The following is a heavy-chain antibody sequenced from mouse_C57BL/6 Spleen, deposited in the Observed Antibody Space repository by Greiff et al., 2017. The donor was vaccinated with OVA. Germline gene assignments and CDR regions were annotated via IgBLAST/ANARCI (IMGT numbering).Heavy chain of an antibody. J-gene: IGHJ2*01. D-gene: IGHD1-1*01. CDR1: GYAFSSSW. CDR3: ARDDYGSSYGGC. V-gene: IGHV1-82*01. CDR2: IYPGDGDT. Sequence: QVQLQQSGPELVKPGASVKISCKASGYAFSSSWMNWVKQRPGKGLEWIGRIYPGDGDTNYNGKFKGKATLTADKSSSTAYMQLSSLTSEDSAVYFSARDDYGSSYGGCWGKGTTLTVSS.